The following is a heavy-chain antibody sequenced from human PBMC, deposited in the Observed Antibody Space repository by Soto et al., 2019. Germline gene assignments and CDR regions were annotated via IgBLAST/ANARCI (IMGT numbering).Heavy chain of an antibody. D-gene: IGHD6-13*01. J-gene: IGHJ6*02. CDR1: GRSISSYY. Sequence: QVQLQESGPGLVKPSETLSLTGTVSGRSISSYYWFWIRQPPGKGLEWIGFIYYSGSTNYNPSLKSRVTISVDTYKNQFSLKLISVPAADTAVYYWARAEAAAGRGGSDSYYGRDVWGQGTTVTVSS. CDR2: IYYSGST. V-gene: IGHV4-59*01. CDR3: ARAEAAAGRGGSDSYYGRDV.